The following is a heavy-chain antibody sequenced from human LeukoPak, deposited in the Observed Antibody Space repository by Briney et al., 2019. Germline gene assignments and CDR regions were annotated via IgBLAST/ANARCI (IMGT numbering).Heavy chain of an antibody. J-gene: IGHJ4*02. CDR3: ARGFGYCSGGSCYWVY. CDR1: GGSITTDNW. Sequence: PSGTLSLTCAVSGGSITTDNWWSWVRQTPGKGLEWIGEVYHRGNTNYNPSLKSRATVSVDKSKNQFSLKLSSVTAADTAVYYCARGFGYCSGGSCYWVYWGQGTLVTVSS. D-gene: IGHD2-15*01. CDR2: VYHRGNT. V-gene: IGHV4-4*02.